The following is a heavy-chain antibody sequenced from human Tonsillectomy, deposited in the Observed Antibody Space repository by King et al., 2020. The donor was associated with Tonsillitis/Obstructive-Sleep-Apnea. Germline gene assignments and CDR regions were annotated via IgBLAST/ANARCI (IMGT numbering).Heavy chain of an antibody. D-gene: IGHD3-3*01. CDR3: ARGRITIFGVVINYYYGMDV. J-gene: IGHJ6*02. V-gene: IGHV4-34*01. CDR2: INHSGST. CDR1: GGSFSGYY. Sequence: VQLQQWGAGLLKPSETLSLTCAVYGGSFSGYYWSWIRQPPGKGLEWIGEINHSGSTSYNPSLKSRVTISVDTSKNQFSLKLSSVTAADTAVYYCARGRITIFGVVINYYYGMDVWGQGTTVTVSS.